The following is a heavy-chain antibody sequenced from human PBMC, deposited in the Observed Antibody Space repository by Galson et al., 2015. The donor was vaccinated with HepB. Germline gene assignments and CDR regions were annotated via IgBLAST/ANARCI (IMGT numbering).Heavy chain of an antibody. CDR3: ARDLMLSVVARDWLDT. D-gene: IGHD3-16*02. V-gene: IGHV1-18*01. CDR1: GYTFTSYR. J-gene: IGHJ5*02. Sequence: SVKVSCKASGYTFTSYRFAWVRQVSGHGLERMGWIGAPDDRTNHAQLSQGRLTLTTDTSSSTAYMELRSLRSDDTAIYYCARDLMLSVVARDWLDTWGQGTLVIVST. CDR2: IGAPDDRT.